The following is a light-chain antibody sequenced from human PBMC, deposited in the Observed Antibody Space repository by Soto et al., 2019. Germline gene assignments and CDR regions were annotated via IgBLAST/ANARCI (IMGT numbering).Light chain of an antibody. V-gene: IGLV2-14*01. CDR3: SSYTSSSTPEVV. J-gene: IGLJ1*01. Sequence: QSVLTQPASVSRSPGQSITISCTGTSSDVGGYNYVSWYQQHPGKAPKLMIYDVSNRPSGVSNRFSGSKSGNTASLTISGLQAEDEADYYCSSYTSSSTPEVVFGTGTKLTVL. CDR2: DVS. CDR1: SSDVGGYNY.